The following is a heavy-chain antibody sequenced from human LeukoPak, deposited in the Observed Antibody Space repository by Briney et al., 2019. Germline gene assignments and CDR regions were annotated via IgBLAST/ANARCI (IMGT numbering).Heavy chain of an antibody. D-gene: IGHD2-8*01. CDR1: GFTFSRYS. CDR3: ARGGNGFNY. Sequence: GGSLRLSCAPSGFTFSRYSMHWVRQAPGKGVEWGSSISSSSSYIYYAVPVRGRSTISRDNAKNSLYLQMNSLGAEDTAVYYCARGGNGFNYWGQGTLVTVSS. J-gene: IGHJ4*02. CDR2: ISSSSSYI. V-gene: IGHV3-21*01.